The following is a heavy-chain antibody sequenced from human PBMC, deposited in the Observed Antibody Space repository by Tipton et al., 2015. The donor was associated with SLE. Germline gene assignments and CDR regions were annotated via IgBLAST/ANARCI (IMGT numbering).Heavy chain of an antibody. Sequence: TLSLTCAFYGGSFSVYYWTWIRQPPARGLEWIGEINHSGSTNYNPSLKSRVTISVDTSKNQFSLKLRSVTAADAAVYYCARRCARGLGYWGQGTLVTVSS. CDR1: GGSFSVYY. D-gene: IGHD4/OR15-4a*01. V-gene: IGHV4-34*01. CDR3: ARRCARGLGY. CDR2: INHSGST. J-gene: IGHJ4*02.